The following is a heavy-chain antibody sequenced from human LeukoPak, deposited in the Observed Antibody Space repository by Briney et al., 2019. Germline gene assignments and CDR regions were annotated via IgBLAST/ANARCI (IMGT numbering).Heavy chain of an antibody. CDR1: GFTFSIYD. CDR2: MNGNSGDT. D-gene: IGHD3-3*01. J-gene: IGHJ4*02. V-gene: IGHV1-8*01. CDR3: ARADPIFGVVMIDY. Sequence: GASVKVSCKASGFTFSIYDINWVRQATGQGLEWMGWMNGNSGDTGYAQKFQGRVTMTRDTSTSTVYMELSSLRSEDTAVYYCARADPIFGVVMIDYWGQGTLVTVSS.